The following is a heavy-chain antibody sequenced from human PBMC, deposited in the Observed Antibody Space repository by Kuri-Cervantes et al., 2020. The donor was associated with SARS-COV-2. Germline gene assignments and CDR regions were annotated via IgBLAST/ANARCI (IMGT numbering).Heavy chain of an antibody. CDR2: IYYSGST. J-gene: IGHJ6*02. Sequence: SETLSLTCTVSGGSISSSSHYWSWIRQPPGKGLEWIGYIYYSGSTNYNPSLKSRVTISVDTSKNQFSLKLSSVTAADTAVYYCASHKYYYDSRVRGYYYYYGMDVWGQGTTVTVSS. V-gene: IGHV4-61*05. D-gene: IGHD3-22*01. CDR1: GGSISSSSHY. CDR3: ASHKYYYDSRVRGYYYYYGMDV.